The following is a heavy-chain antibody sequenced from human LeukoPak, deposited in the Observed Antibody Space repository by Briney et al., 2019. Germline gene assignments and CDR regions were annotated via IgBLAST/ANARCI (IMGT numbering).Heavy chain of an antibody. Sequence: SETLSLTCTVSGGSISSYYWGWIRQPPGKGLEWIGSIYYSGSTYYNPSLKSRVTISVDTSKNQFSLKLSSVTAADTAVYYCAREGYCTNGVCQTYYYYMDVWGKGTTVTVSS. J-gene: IGHJ6*03. CDR1: GGSISSYY. CDR3: AREGYCTNGVCQTYYYYMDV. V-gene: IGHV4-39*07. CDR2: IYYSGST. D-gene: IGHD2-8*01.